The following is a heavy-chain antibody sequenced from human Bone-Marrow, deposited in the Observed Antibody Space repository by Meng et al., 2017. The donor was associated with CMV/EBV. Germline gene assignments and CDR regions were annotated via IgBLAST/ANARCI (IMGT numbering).Heavy chain of an antibody. V-gene: IGHV4-38-2*02. CDR2: IYHSGST. Sequence: SETLSLTCTVSGYSISSGYYWGWIRQPPGKGLEWIGSIYHSGSTNYNPSLKSRVTISVDKSKNQFSLKLSSVTAADTAVYYCARGGYSYGFVVWGQGTTVTVSS. CDR1: GYSISSGYY. D-gene: IGHD5-18*01. CDR3: ARGGYSYGFVV. J-gene: IGHJ6*02.